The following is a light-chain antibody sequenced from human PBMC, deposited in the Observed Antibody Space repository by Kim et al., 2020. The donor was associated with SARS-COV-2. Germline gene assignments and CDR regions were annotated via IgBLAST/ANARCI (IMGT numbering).Light chain of an antibody. CDR2: RNN. J-gene: IGLJ3*02. Sequence: QGAAWLQQHQGHPPKLLSYRNNKRPSGISERFSASRSGDTASLTITGLQPEDETDYYCSAWDSSLNAWVFGGGTQLT. CDR3: SAWDSSLNAWV. V-gene: IGLV10-54*04. CDR1: QG.